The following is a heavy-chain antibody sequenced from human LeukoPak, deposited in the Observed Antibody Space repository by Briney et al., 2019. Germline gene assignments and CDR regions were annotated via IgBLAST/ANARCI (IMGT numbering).Heavy chain of an antibody. CDR1: LFTLSSYV. J-gene: IGHJ4*02. D-gene: IGHD3-10*01. CDR3: AKGVGGSGSYRGPFDC. V-gene: IGHV3-23*01. CDR2: ISVSGGTT. Sequence: PGWSLRLSCAPSLFTLSSYVMTWVRQAAAKGVDGVSLISVSGGTTDYADAVKGRFTISRDNSKNTLYLQMNSLRAEDTAVYYCAKGVGGSGSYRGPFDCCGQGSLVTVSS.